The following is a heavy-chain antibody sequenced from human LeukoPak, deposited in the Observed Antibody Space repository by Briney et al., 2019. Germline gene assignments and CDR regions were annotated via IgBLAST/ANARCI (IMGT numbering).Heavy chain of an antibody. V-gene: IGHV1-69*04. CDR1: GGTFSSYA. CDR3: ARDGDEGATPLY. CDR2: IIPILGIA. Sequence: GASVKVSCKASGGTFSSYAISWVRQAPGQGLEWMGRIIPILGIANYAQMFQGRVTITAGKSTSTAYMELSSLRSEDTAVYYCARDGDEGATPLYWGQGTLVTVSS. J-gene: IGHJ4*02. D-gene: IGHD1-26*01.